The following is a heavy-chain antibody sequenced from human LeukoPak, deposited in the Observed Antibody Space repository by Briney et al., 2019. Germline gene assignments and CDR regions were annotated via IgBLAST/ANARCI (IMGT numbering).Heavy chain of an antibody. V-gene: IGHV1-2*02. CDR3: AGGVDYDSSGSLGAFDI. J-gene: IGHJ3*02. D-gene: IGHD3-22*01. CDR1: GYTFTGYY. CDR2: INPNSGGT. Sequence: ASVKVSCKASGYTFTGYYMHWVRQAPGQGLEWMGWINPNSGGTNYAQKFQGRVTMTRDTSISTAYMELSRLRSDDTAVYYCAGGVDYDSSGSLGAFDIWGQGTMVTVSS.